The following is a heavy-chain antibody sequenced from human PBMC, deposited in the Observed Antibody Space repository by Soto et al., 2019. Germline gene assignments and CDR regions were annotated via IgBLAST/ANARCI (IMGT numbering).Heavy chain of an antibody. CDR2: IKQDGGEK. D-gene: IGHD1-26*01. CDR1: GFTFINYW. J-gene: IGHJ5*02. V-gene: IGHV3-7*03. CDR3: ARTKANKWFAP. Sequence: GGSLRLSCAASGFTFINYWMSWVRQAPGKGLEWVANIKQDGGEKYYVDSVKGRFTISRDNAKNSLYLQMNSLRAEDTAVYYCARTKANKWFAPWGQGTLVTVSS.